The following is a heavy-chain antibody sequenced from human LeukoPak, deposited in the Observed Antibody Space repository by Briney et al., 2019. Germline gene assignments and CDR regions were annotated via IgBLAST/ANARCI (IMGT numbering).Heavy chain of an antibody. CDR1: GFTSSSYA. CDR3: AKETYYYDSSGIFDY. J-gene: IGHJ4*02. CDR2: ISGSGGST. D-gene: IGHD3-22*01. Sequence: TGGSLRLSCAASGFTSSSYAMSWIRQAPGKGLEWVSAISGSGGSTYYADSVKGRFTISRDNSKNTLYLQMNSLRAEDTAVYYCAKETYYYDSSGIFDYWGQGTLVTVSS. V-gene: IGHV3-23*01.